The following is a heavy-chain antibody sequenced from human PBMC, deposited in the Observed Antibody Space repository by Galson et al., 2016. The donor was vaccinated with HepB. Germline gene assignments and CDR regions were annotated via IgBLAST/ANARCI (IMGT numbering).Heavy chain of an antibody. D-gene: IGHD3-10*01. J-gene: IGHJ6*02. CDR1: GFIFTEYA. CDR3: ASRKVSRVRGIHLRYGLDV. CDR2: ISHDGSNK. V-gene: IGHV3-30*04. Sequence: SLRLSCAASGFIFTEYAIHWIRRAPGKGLEWVTVISHDGSNKYYADSVKGRITMSRDNSKNTMFLQINSLRSDDTAVYYCASRKVSRVRGIHLRYGLDVWGQGTTVIVS.